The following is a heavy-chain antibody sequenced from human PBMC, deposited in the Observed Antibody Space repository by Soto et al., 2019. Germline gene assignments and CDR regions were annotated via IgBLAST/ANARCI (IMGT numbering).Heavy chain of an antibody. Sequence: QVQLQQWGAGLLKPSETLSLTCAVKGASSGPYYWTWIRQPPGKGLEWIGEINDSGSANHSPSLKSRVIISVDTSEDQFSLRLNSVTAADTAVYYCAGLRGFYYYIDVWGKGTTVTVSS. CDR1: GASSGPYY. V-gene: IGHV4-34*01. J-gene: IGHJ6*03. CDR3: AGLRGFYYYIDV. CDR2: INDSGSA. D-gene: IGHD3-10*01.